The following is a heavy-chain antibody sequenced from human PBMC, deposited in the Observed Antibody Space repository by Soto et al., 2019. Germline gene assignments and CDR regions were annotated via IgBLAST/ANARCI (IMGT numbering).Heavy chain of an antibody. CDR3: AKARGALWFGELPDY. CDR2: ISWNSGSI. Sequence: EVQLVESGGGLVQPGRSVRLSCGASGFTFGDFAMHWVRQPPGEGLEWVSGISWNSGSIGYADSVKGRFTISRDNAKNSLYLQMNTLRAEDTALYYCAKARGALWFGELPDYWGQGTLVTVSS. D-gene: IGHD3-10*01. V-gene: IGHV3-9*01. J-gene: IGHJ4*02. CDR1: GFTFGDFA.